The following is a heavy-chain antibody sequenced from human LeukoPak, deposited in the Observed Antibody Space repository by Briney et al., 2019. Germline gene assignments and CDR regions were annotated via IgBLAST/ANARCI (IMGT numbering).Heavy chain of an antibody. J-gene: IGHJ4*02. CDR2: ISYDGSNK. V-gene: IGHV3-30*18. CDR3: AKDLSLGWDEYYFDY. D-gene: IGHD6-19*01. Sequence: GESLRLSCAASGFTFSSYGMHWVRQAPGKGLEWVAVISYDGSNKYYADSVKGRFTISRDNSKNTLYLQMNSLRAEDTAVYYCAKDLSLGWDEYYFDYWGQGTLVTVSS. CDR1: GFTFSSYG.